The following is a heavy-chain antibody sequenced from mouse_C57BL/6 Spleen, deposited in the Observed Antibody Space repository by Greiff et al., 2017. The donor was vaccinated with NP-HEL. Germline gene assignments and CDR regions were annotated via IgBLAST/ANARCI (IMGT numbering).Heavy chain of an antibody. D-gene: IGHD2-4*01. CDR3: TRSVYDYDGGYYFAS. CDR2: IDPETGGT. Sequence: VQLQQSGAELVRPGASVTLSCKASGYTFTDYEMHWVKQTPVHGLEWIGAIDPETGGTAYNQKFKGKAILTADKASSTAYMELRSLTSEYSAVYYGTRSVYDYDGGYYFASWGQGTTLTVSS. CDR1: GYTFTDYE. V-gene: IGHV1-15*01. J-gene: IGHJ2*01.